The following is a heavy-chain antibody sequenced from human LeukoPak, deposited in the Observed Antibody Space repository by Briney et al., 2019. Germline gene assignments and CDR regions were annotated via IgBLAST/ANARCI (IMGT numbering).Heavy chain of an antibody. CDR3: TKGVRGRFYYDSSGHHDF. Sequence: GRSLRLSCAASGFTLGEYVMHWGRQAPGKGLDWVSGISRDSGSIGYGDTVKGRFTISRDNAKNSPYLQMDSLRPEDTAFYYCTKGVRGRFYYDSSGHHDFWGQGTLVTVSS. J-gene: IGHJ4*02. CDR1: GFTLGEYV. CDR2: ISRDSGSI. D-gene: IGHD3-22*01. V-gene: IGHV3-9*01.